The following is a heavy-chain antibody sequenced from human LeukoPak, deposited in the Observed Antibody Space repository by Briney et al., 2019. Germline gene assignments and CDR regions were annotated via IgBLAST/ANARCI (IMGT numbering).Heavy chain of an antibody. Sequence: GGSLRLSCAASGFTFSTYAMHWVRQAPGKGLEWVAVIAYDGSNQFYADPVKGRFTISRDNSKNTLYLQMNSLRAEDTAIYYSARDKDCSSTSCYNAFDMWGQGTMVTVSS. D-gene: IGHD2-2*02. CDR2: IAYDGSNQ. V-gene: IGHV3-30*04. CDR3: ARDKDCSSTSCYNAFDM. J-gene: IGHJ3*02. CDR1: GFTFSTYA.